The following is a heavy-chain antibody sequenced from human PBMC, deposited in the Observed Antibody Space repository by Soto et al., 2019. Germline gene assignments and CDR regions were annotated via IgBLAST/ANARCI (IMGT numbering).Heavy chain of an antibody. CDR2: IIPILGIA. D-gene: IGHD2-8*02. Sequence: QVQLVQSGAEVKKPGSSVKVSCKASGGTFSSYTISWVRQAPGQGLEWMGRIIPILGIANYAQKFQGRVTITADKSTSTAYMELSSLRSEDTAEYYCARGGPTGGIGYWGQGTLVTVSS. J-gene: IGHJ4*02. CDR1: GGTFSSYT. V-gene: IGHV1-69*02. CDR3: ARGGPTGGIGY.